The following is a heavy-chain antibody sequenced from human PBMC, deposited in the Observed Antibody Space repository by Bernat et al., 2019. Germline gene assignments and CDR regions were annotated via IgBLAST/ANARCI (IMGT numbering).Heavy chain of an antibody. CDR3: ARDCSGGSCYPDQYYFDY. CDR2: ISAYNGNT. D-gene: IGHD2-15*01. J-gene: IGHJ4*02. Sequence: QVQLVQSGAEVKKPGASVKVSCKASGYTFTSYGINWVRQAPGQGLEWMGWISAYNGNTNYAQKLQGRVTMTTDTSTSTAYMELRSLRSDDTAVYYCARDCSGGSCYPDQYYFDYWGQGTLVTVSS. V-gene: IGHV1-18*01. CDR1: GYTFTSYG.